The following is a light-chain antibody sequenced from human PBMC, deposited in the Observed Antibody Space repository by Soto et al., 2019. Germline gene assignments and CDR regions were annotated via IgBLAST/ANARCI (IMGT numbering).Light chain of an antibody. Sequence: DVQMTQSPSAMYASVGDRVTIAWRARQDISRFVAWFQHKPGRAPERLIYETSNLQPGVPSRFSGSGSGTEFTLAIRGLQTEDFATYYWLQHNTYPYRFGGGAKREIK. V-gene: IGKV1-17*03. CDR3: LQHNTYPYR. CDR1: QDISRF. J-gene: IGKJ2*03. CDR2: ETS.